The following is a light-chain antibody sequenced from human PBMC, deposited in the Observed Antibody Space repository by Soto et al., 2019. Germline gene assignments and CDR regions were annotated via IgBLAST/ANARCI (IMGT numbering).Light chain of an antibody. CDR2: DVS. J-gene: IGLJ1*01. CDR3: CSYAGGPYV. Sequence: QSALTQPRSVSGSPGQSVAISCTGTSRDVGAYNYVSWYQQHPGKAPKVIIYDVSKRPSGVPDRCSGSKSGNTASLTISGLQAEDDADYYCCSYAGGPYVFGTGTKLTVL. V-gene: IGLV2-11*01. CDR1: SRDVGAYNY.